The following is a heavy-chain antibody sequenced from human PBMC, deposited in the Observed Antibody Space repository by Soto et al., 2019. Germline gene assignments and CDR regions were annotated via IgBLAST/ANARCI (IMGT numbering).Heavy chain of an antibody. J-gene: IGHJ5*02. D-gene: IGHD6-13*01. CDR2: INHSGST. CDR3: ARGQEKVESIAAAGTRWFDP. Sequence: PSETLSLTCAVYGGSFSGYYWSWIRQPPGKGLEWIGEINHSGSTNYNPSLKSRVTISVDTSKNQFSLKLSSVTAADTAVYYCARGQEKVESIAAAGTRWFDPWGQGTLVTVSS. CDR1: GGSFSGYY. V-gene: IGHV4-34*01.